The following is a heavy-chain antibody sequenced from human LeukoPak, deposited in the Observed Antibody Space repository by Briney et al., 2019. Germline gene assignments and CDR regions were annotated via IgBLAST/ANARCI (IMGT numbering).Heavy chain of an antibody. CDR2: IIPIFGTA. CDR3: ASPPQVYYDSSGLPRDDYYYYYGMDV. Sequence: ASVKVSCKASGGTFSSYAISWVRQAPGQGLEWMGGIIPIFGTANYAQKFQGRVTITADESTSTAYMELSSLRSEDTAVYYCASPPQVYYDSSGLPRDDYYYYYGMDVWGQGTTVTVSS. J-gene: IGHJ6*02. D-gene: IGHD3-22*01. V-gene: IGHV1-69*13. CDR1: GGTFSSYA.